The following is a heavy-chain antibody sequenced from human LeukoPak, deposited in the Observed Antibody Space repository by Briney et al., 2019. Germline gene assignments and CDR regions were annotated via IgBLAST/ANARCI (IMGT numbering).Heavy chain of an antibody. J-gene: IGHJ4*02. D-gene: IGHD6-19*01. CDR2: IKQDGSEK. V-gene: IGHV3-7*01. CDR1: GFTFSSYW. Sequence: GGSLRLSCAASGFTFSSYWMSWVRQAPGKGLEWVANIKQDGSEKYYVDSVKGRFTISRDNAKSSLYLQMNSLRAEDTAVYYCARDISSGWSRFDYWGQGTLVTVSS. CDR3: ARDISSGWSRFDY.